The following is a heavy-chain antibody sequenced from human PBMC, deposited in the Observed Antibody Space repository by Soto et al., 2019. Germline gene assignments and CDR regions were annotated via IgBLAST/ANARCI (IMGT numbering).Heavy chain of an antibody. CDR3: ARGGNCIVSSCPLGSHYGMDV. J-gene: IGHJ6*02. CDR2: IGHSGSA. V-gene: IGHV4-34*01. D-gene: IGHD2-15*01. Sequence: SETLSLSCAVYGGSFSGYYWTWIRQPPGKGLEWVGEIGHSGSATYSPSLKSRVTISVDPSNHHFSMRLSSVTAADTAVYYCARGGNCIVSSCPLGSHYGMDVWGQGTTDTVSS. CDR1: GGSFSGYY.